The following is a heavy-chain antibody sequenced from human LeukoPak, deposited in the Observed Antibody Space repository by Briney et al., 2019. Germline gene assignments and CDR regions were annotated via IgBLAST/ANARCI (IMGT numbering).Heavy chain of an antibody. CDR2: ISGSGGST. D-gene: IGHD3-3*01. V-gene: IGHV3-23*01. CDR1: GFTFSSYA. J-gene: IGHJ4*02. Sequence: GGSLRLSCAASGFTFSSYAMSWVRQAPGKGLKWVSAISGSGGSTYYADSVKGRFTISRDNSKNTLYLQMNSLRAEDTAVYYCAKDIASFITIFDYWGQGTLVTVSS. CDR3: AKDIASFITIFDY.